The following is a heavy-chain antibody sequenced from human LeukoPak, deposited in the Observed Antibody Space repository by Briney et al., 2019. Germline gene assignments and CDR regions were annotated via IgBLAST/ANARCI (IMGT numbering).Heavy chain of an antibody. D-gene: IGHD3-22*01. J-gene: IGHJ4*02. CDR3: ASNRYSYDSSGYVPRGNDY. V-gene: IGHV3-30-3*01. Sequence: GRSLRLFCAASGFTFSSYAMHWVRQAPGKGLEWVAVISYDGSNKYYADSVKGRFTISRDNSKNTLYLQMNSLRAEDTAVYYCASNRYSYDSSGYVPRGNDYWGQGTLVTVSS. CDR1: GFTFSSYA. CDR2: ISYDGSNK.